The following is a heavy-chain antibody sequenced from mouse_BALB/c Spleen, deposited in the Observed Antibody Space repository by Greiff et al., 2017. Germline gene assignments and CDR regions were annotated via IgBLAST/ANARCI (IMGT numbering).Heavy chain of an antibody. CDR2: ISSGGSYT. Sequence: DVQLVESGGGLVKPGGSLKLSCAASGFTFSSYAMSWVRQTPEKRLEWVATISSGGSYTYYPDSVKGRFTISRDNAKNTLYLQMSSLRSEDTAMYYCASLYEGYWGQGTTLTVSS. V-gene: IGHV5-9-3*01. J-gene: IGHJ2*01. D-gene: IGHD2-3*01. CDR3: ASLYEGY. CDR1: GFTFSSYA.